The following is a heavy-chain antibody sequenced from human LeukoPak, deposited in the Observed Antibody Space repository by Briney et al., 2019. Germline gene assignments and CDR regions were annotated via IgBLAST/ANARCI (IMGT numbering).Heavy chain of an antibody. CDR2: MNPNSGNT. J-gene: IGHJ3*02. CDR1: GYTLTSYD. CDR3: ARGGYYYGSGTDAFDI. V-gene: IGHV1-8*01. D-gene: IGHD3-10*01. Sequence: ASVKVSCKASGYTLTSYDINWVRQATGQGLEWMGWMNPNSGNTGYAQKFQGRVTMTRNASISTAYMELSSLRSEDTAVYYCARGGYYYGSGTDAFDIWGQGTMVTVSS.